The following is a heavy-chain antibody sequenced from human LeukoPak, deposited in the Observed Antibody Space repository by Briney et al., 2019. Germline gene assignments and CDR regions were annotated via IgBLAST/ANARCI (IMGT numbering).Heavy chain of an antibody. D-gene: IGHD3-10*01. V-gene: IGHV3-15*01. CDR3: TTKSITMVRGLVNFDY. J-gene: IGHJ4*02. Sequence: GGSLRLSCAASGFTFSNAWMNWVRQAPGKGLEWVGRMTSKTDGGTTDYAAPVKGRFTISRDDSKNTLYLQMNSLKTEDTAVYYCTTKSITMVRGLVNFDYWGQGTLVTVSS. CDR2: MTSKTDGGTT. CDR1: GFTFSNAW.